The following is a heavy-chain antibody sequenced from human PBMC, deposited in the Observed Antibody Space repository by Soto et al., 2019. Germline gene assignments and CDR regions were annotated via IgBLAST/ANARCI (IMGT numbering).Heavy chain of an antibody. CDR3: AAAPRY. Sequence: SETLSLTCTVSGGSISSGGYYWNWIRQHPGKGLEWIGYIYDSGSTNYNPSLKSRVTISVDTSKNQFSLRLTSVTAADTAVYYCAAAPRYWGQGTLVTVSS. V-gene: IGHV4-61*08. CDR2: IYDSGST. D-gene: IGHD2-15*01. J-gene: IGHJ4*02. CDR1: GGSISSGGYY.